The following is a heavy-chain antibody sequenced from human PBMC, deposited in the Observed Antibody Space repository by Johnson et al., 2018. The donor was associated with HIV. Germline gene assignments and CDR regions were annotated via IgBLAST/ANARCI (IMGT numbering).Heavy chain of an antibody. CDR1: GFAFSDYY. J-gene: IGHJ3*02. V-gene: IGHV3-11*04. D-gene: IGHD1/OR15-1a*01. CDR3: ARDRGLWNRGAFDI. Sequence: QVQLVESGGGVVQPGGSLRLSCVASGFAFSDYYMSWIRQAPGKGLEWVSYISSSGSTIYYADSVKGRFTISRDNAKKSLYLQMNSLRAEDTAIYYCARDRGLWNRGAFDIWGQGTMVTVSS. CDR2: ISSSGSTI.